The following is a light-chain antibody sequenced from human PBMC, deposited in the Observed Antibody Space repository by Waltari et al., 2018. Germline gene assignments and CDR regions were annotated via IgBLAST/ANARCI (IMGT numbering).Light chain of an antibody. CDR1: TSNIGKNE. CDR2: DNY. V-gene: IGLV1-51*01. J-gene: IGLJ3*02. CDR3: ATWDTSLSAVV. Sequence: QSVLTQSPSVSADPGPKVTISCSGSTSNIGKNEVSWYQPLPGTAPRLLITDNYKRPSGIPDRFSASKSGTSATLGITGLQTGDEADYYCATWDTSLSAVVFGGGTKLTVL.